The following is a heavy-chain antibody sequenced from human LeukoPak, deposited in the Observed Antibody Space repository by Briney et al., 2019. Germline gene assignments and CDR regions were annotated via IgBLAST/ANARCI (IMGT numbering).Heavy chain of an antibody. CDR2: ISGSGGNT. CDR1: GFTFNTYA. Sequence: GGSLRLSCAASGFTFNTYAMSWVRQAPGKGLEWVSAISGSGGNTYYADSVKGRFTISRDTSKNTLYVQMNSLRAEDTAVYYCAKDRIAVSGPIDYWGQGTLVTVSS. D-gene: IGHD6-19*01. CDR3: AKDRIAVSGPIDY. V-gene: IGHV3-23*01. J-gene: IGHJ4*02.